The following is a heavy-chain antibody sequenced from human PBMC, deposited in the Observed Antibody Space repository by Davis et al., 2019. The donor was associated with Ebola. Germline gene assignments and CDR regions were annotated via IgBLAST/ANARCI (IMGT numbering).Heavy chain of an antibody. CDR2: ISYDESTK. V-gene: IGHV3-30-3*01. CDR3: ARDSATVTTYFDY. D-gene: IGHD4-11*01. J-gene: IGHJ4*02. CDR1: GFTFSSYA. Sequence: GGSLRLSCAASGFTFSSYAMHWVRQAPGKGLEWVTLISYDESTKFYADSVKGRFTVSRDNAKNSLYLQMNSLRDEDTAVYYCARDSATVTTYFDYWGRGTLVTVSS.